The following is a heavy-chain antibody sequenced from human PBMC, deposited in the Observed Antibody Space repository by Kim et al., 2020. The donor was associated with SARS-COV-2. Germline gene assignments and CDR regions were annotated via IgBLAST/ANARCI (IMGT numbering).Heavy chain of an antibody. CDR2: K. Sequence: KYYVDSAKGRVTISRDKSKNTLYLQMNSLRAEDTAVYYCAKEGFGDSDAFDMWDQGTMVPSLQ. CDR3: AKEGFGDSDAFDM. J-gene: IGHJ3*02. V-gene: IGHV3-30*02. D-gene: IGHD3-10*01.